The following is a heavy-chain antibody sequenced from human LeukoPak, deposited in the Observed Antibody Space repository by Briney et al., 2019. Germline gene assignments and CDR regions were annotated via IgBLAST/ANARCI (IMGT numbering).Heavy chain of an antibody. Sequence: GGSLRLSCAASGFTFSSYAMSWVRQAPGRGLEWVSAISGSGGSTYYADSVKGRFTISRDNSKNTLYLQMNSLRAEDTAVYYCAKDQVAVAGTGWFDPWGQGTLVTVSS. V-gene: IGHV3-23*01. J-gene: IGHJ5*02. CDR3: AKDQVAVAGTGWFDP. CDR1: GFTFSSYA. CDR2: ISGSGGST. D-gene: IGHD6-19*01.